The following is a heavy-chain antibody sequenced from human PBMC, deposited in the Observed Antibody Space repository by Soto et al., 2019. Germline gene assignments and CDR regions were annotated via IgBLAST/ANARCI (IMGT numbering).Heavy chain of an antibody. D-gene: IGHD3-9*01. CDR1: GGSISSSSYY. J-gene: IGHJ4*02. Sequence: SETLSLTCTVSGGSISSSSYYWGWIRQPPGKGLEWIGSIYYSGSTYYKPSLKSRVTISVDTSKNQFSLKLSSVTAADTAVYYCARHCSYYDILTGYYKGLFDYWGQGTLVTVSS. CDR2: IYYSGST. CDR3: ARHCSYYDILTGYYKGLFDY. V-gene: IGHV4-39*01.